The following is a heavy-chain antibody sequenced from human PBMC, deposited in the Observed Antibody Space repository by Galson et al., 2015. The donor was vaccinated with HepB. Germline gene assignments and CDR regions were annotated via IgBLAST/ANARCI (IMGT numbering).Heavy chain of an antibody. Sequence: SLRLSCAASGFTFDDYAMHWVRQAPGKGLEWVSGISWNSGSIGYADSVKGRFTISRDNAKNSLYLQMNSLRAEDTALYYCAKDSSGYSSGWHDAFDIWGQGTMVTVSS. V-gene: IGHV3-9*01. J-gene: IGHJ3*02. D-gene: IGHD6-19*01. CDR2: ISWNSGSI. CDR3: AKDSSGYSSGWHDAFDI. CDR1: GFTFDDYA.